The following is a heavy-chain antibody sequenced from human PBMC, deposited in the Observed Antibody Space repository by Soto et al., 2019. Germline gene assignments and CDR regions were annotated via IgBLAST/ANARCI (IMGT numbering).Heavy chain of an antibody. D-gene: IGHD6-6*01. J-gene: IGHJ4*02. V-gene: IGHV3-33*01. CDR2: IWYDGSNK. CDR1: GFTFSSYG. CDR3: AREGTRWWSREGSSSADY. Sequence: GWSLRLSCAASGFTFSSYGMHWVRQAPGKGLEWVAVIWYDGSNKYYADSVKGRFTISRDNSKNTLYLQMNSLRAEDTAVYYCAREGTRWWSREGSSSADYWGQGTLVTVSP.